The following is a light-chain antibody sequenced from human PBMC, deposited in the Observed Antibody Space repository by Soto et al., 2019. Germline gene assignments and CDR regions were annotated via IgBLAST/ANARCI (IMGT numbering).Light chain of an antibody. Sequence: TTQSPITLTFPPGEPASISCRSSQSLFYNNTYNYLHWYVQMPGQSRQLLIYFGSNRAPGVPDRFSGSGSGTDFTLKISRLEAEDVGVYYCMQAVQTPPTFGQGTKVDIK. CDR2: FGS. J-gene: IGKJ1*01. V-gene: IGKV2-28*01. CDR1: QSLFYNNTYNY. CDR3: MQAVQTPPT.